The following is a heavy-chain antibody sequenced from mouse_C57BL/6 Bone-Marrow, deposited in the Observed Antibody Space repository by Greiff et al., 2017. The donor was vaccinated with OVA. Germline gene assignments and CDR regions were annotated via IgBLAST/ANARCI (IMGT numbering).Heavy chain of an antibody. D-gene: IGHD2-5*01. J-gene: IGHJ2*01. CDR3: ARQVYYSNYGY. CDR2: IYPGSGST. CDR1: GYTFTSYW. Sequence: VQLQQSGAELVKPGASVKMSCKASGYTFTSYWITWVKQRPGQGLEWIGDIYPGSGSTNYNEKFKSKATLTVDTSSSTAYMQLSSLTSEDSAVYYCARQVYYSNYGYWGQGTTLTVSS. V-gene: IGHV1-55*01.